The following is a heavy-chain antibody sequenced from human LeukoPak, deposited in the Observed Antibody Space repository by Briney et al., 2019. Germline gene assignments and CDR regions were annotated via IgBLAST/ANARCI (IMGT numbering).Heavy chain of an antibody. J-gene: IGHJ5*02. CDR2: ISSSSSYI. V-gene: IGHV3-21*01. CDR3: ARVNKYGDFDP. D-gene: IGHD4-17*01. Sequence: GGSLRLPWAASGFTFSSYSMNWVRQAPGKGLEWVSSISSSSSYIYYADSVKGRFTISRDNAKNSLYLQMNSLRAEDTAVYYCARVNKYGDFDPWGQGTLVTVSS. CDR1: GFTFSSYS.